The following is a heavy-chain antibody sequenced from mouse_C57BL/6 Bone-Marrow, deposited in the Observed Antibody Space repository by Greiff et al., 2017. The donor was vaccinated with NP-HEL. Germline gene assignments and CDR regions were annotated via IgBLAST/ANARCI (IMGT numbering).Heavy chain of an antibody. CDR2: ISSGSSTI. V-gene: IGHV5-17*01. CDR3: ARYGRSTEDY. J-gene: IGHJ2*01. CDR1: GFTFSDYG. D-gene: IGHD1-1*01. Sequence: EVKLMESGGGLVKPGGSLKLSCAASGFTFSDYGMHWVRQAPEKGLEWVAYISSGSSTIYYADTVKGRFTISRDNAKNTLFLQMTRLRYEDTAMYYCARYGRSTEDYWGQGTTLTVSS.